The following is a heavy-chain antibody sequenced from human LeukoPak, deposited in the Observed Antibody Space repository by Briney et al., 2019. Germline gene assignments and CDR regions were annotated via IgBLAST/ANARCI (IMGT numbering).Heavy chain of an antibody. D-gene: IGHD3-10*01. J-gene: IGHJ4*02. CDR3: ARDIAYYGSGSYSPFDY. Sequence: PGRSLRLSCAASGFTFSSYAMHWVRQAPGKGLEWVAAISYDGSNKYYAGSVKGRFTISRDNSKNTPYLQMNSLRAEDTAVYYCARDIAYYGSGSYSPFDYWGQGTLVTVSS. CDR1: GFTFSSYA. V-gene: IGHV3-30*04. CDR2: ISYDGSNK.